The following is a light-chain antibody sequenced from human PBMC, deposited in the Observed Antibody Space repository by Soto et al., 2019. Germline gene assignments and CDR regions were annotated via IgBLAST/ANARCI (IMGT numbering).Light chain of an antibody. CDR1: QSISSW. CDR3: QQSYRTPLT. Sequence: DIQMTQSPSTLSASVGDRVTITCRASQSISSWLAWYQQKPGKAPKLLIYDASSLESGVPSRFSGSGSGTEFTLTINSLQPEDFATYYCQQSYRTPLTFGGGTKVDIK. CDR2: DAS. V-gene: IGKV1-5*01. J-gene: IGKJ4*01.